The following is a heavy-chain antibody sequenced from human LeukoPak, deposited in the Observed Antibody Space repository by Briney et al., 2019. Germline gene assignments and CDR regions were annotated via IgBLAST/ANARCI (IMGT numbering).Heavy chain of an antibody. V-gene: IGHV1-24*01. CDR3: ARDSKRVVGATGGLGY. J-gene: IGHJ4*02. Sequence: GASVKVSCKVSGYTLTELSMHWVRQAPGKGLEWMGGFDPEDGETIYAQKFQGRVTMTEDTSTDTAYMELSSLRSEDTAVYYCARDSKRVVGATGGLGYWGQGTLVTVSS. CDR1: GYTLTELS. CDR2: FDPEDGET. D-gene: IGHD1-26*01.